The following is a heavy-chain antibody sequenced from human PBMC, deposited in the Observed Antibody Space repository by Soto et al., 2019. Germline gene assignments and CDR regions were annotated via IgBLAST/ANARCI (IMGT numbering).Heavy chain of an antibody. CDR2: IWYDGSKI. V-gene: IGHV3-33*01. J-gene: IGHJ3*02. D-gene: IGHD3-16*01. CDR3: ARVGGNSYDYIWGSYPTRAFDI. CDR1: GLTFSTYG. Sequence: PGGSLRLSCVASGLTFSTYGMHWVRQAPGKGLEWVAVIWYDGSKIYYADSVKGRFTISRDNAKNSLYLQMNSLRAEDTAVYYCARVGGNSYDYIWGSYPTRAFDIWGQGTMVTVSS.